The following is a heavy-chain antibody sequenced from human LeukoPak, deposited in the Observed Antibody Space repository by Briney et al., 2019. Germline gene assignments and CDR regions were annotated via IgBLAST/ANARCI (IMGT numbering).Heavy chain of an antibody. CDR3: ARDIRYFDWSYFDY. CDR2: IWYDGSNK. Sequence: FTFSSYGMHXVRQAPGKXLEXXXVIWYDGSNKYYADSVKGRFTISRDNSKNTLYLQMNSLRAEDTAVYYCARDIRYFDWSYFDYWGQGTLVTVSS. V-gene: IGHV3-33*01. CDR1: FTFSSYG. J-gene: IGHJ4*02. D-gene: IGHD3-9*01.